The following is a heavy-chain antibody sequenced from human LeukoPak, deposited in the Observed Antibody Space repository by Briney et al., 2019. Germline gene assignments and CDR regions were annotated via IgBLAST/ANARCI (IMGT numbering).Heavy chain of an antibody. CDR2: IHNSGST. V-gene: IGHV4-61*05. Sequence: SETLSLTCTVSGGSISSSSYYWGWIRQPPGKGLEWIGCIHNSGSTNYNPSLKSRVAISVDSSKDQFSLKLSSVTAADTAVYYCARGSYLRYFDWLLPTWGQGILVTASS. CDR3: ARGSYLRYFDWLLPT. CDR1: GGSISSSSYY. D-gene: IGHD3-9*01. J-gene: IGHJ5*02.